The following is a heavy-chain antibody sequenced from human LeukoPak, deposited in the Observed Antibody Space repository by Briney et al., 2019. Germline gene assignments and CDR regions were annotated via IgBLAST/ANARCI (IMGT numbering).Heavy chain of an antibody. D-gene: IGHD3-10*01. CDR1: GGSISSGSYY. CDR3: ARESNYHGSGTGWFDP. V-gene: IGHV4-61*02. J-gene: IGHJ5*02. CDR2: IYTSGST. Sequence: SQTLSLTCTVSGGSISSGSYYWSWIRQPAGKGLEWIGRIYTSGSTNYNPSLKSRVTMSVDTSHNQFFLKLNSVTAADTAVYYCARESNYHGSGTGWFDPWGQGTLVTVSS.